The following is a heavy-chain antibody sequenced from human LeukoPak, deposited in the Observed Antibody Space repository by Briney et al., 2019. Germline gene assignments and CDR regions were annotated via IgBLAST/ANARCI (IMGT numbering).Heavy chain of an antibody. D-gene: IGHD6-13*01. V-gene: IGHV3-30*18. CDR2: ISYDGSNK. CDR3: AKASGSSTKQTQYYFDY. J-gene: IGHJ4*02. Sequence: PGGSLRLSCAASGFTFSSYGMHWVRQAPGKGPEWVAVISYDGSNKYYADFVKGLFTISRDNSKNTLYLQMNSLRAKDTAVDYCAKASGSSTKQTQYYFDYWGQGTLVTVSS. CDR1: GFTFSSYG.